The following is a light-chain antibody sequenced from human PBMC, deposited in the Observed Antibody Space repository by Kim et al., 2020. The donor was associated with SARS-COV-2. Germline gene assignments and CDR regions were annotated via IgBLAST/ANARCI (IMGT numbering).Light chain of an antibody. CDR1: QSVSSN. Sequence: SPGERDTLSCRASQSVSSNLAWYKQKPGQAPRPLIYGASTRATGIPARFSGSGSGTEFTLTISSLQSEDFAVYYCQQYNNWPPLYTFGQGTKLEI. V-gene: IGKV3D-15*01. CDR3: QQYNNWPPLYT. CDR2: GAS. J-gene: IGKJ2*01.